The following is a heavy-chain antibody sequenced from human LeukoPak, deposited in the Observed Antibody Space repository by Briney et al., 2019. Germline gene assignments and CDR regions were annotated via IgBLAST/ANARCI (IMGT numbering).Heavy chain of an antibody. D-gene: IGHD6-13*01. J-gene: IGHJ4*02. V-gene: IGHV1-69*05. CDR1: GGTFSSYA. Sequence: SVKVSCKASGGTFSSYAISWVRQAPGQGLEWMGGIIPIFGTANYAQKFQGRVTITTDESTGTAYMELSSLRSEDTAVYYCATKIAAAGRGPFDYWGQGTLVTVSS. CDR2: IIPIFGTA. CDR3: ATKIAAAGRGPFDY.